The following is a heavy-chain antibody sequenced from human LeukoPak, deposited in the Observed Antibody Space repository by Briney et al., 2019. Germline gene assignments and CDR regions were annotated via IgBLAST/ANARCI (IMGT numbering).Heavy chain of an antibody. CDR3: ARDRSGWYYFDH. CDR2: ISTSGTSM. V-gene: IGHV3-48*03. Sequence: GGSLRLSCAASGFSVSSYGFTWVRQAPGRGLEWVSYISTSGTSMYYADSVRGRFTVSRDNAKNSLYLQMNNLRAEDTAVYYCARDRSGWYYFDHWGQGTLVTVSS. J-gene: IGHJ4*02. CDR1: GFSVSSYG. D-gene: IGHD6-19*01.